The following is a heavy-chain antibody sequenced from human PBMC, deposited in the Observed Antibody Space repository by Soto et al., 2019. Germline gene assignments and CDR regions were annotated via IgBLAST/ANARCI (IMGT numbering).Heavy chain of an antibody. CDR1: GGTFSSYT. V-gene: IGHV1-69*02. Sequence: QVQLVQSGAEVKKPGSSVKVSCKASGGTFSSYTISWVRQAPGQGLEWMGRIIPILGIANYAQKFQGRVTITADKSTSTAYMELISLRSEDTAVYYCARSAALDSYYYYMDVWGKGTTVTVSS. CDR3: ARSAALDSYYYYMDV. D-gene: IGHD6-13*01. J-gene: IGHJ6*03. CDR2: IIPILGIA.